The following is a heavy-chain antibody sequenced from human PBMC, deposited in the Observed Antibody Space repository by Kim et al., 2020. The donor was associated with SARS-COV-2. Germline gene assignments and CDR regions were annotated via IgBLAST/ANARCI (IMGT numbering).Heavy chain of an antibody. CDR3: AKEVLYYYGSGSQGYFDY. J-gene: IGHJ4*02. CDR2: ISYDGSNK. V-gene: IGHV3-30*18. Sequence: GGSLRLSCAASGFTFSSYGMHWVRQAPGKGLEWVAVISYDGSNKYYADSVKGRFTISRDNSKNTLYLQMNSLRAEDTAVYYCAKEVLYYYGSGSQGYFDYWGQGTLVTVSS. CDR1: GFTFSSYG. D-gene: IGHD3-10*01.